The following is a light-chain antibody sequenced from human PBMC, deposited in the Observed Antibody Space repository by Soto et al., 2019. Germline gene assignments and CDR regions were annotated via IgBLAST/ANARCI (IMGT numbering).Light chain of an antibody. CDR2: DTS. Sequence: EIVMTQSPATLSVSPGERATLFCRASQSVSSNLAWYQQKPGQAPRLLIYDTSTRATGIPARFSASGSGTEFTLTISSLQSEDFAVYYCQQYNNGWTFGQGTKVEIK. CDR3: QQYNNGWT. CDR1: QSVSSN. V-gene: IGKV3-15*01. J-gene: IGKJ1*01.